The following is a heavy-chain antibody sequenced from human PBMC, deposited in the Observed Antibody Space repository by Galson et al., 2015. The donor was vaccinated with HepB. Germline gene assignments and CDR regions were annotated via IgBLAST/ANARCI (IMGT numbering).Heavy chain of an antibody. CDR1: GFTFTNYP. CDR2: VTHAGNFK. CDR3: ATEDSSAGPCSAH. J-gene: IGHJ1*01. Sequence: SLRLSCAASGFTFTNYPMHWVRQAPGKGLEWVAAVTHAGNFKVYADSVKGRFTISRDDSKKTLHLQMNSLGAEDTAVYHCATEDSSAGPCSAHWCPRSLGTASS. V-gene: IGHV3-30*04. D-gene: IGHD6-13*01.